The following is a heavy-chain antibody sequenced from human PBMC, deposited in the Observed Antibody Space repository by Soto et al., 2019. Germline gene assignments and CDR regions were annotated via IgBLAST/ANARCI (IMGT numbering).Heavy chain of an antibody. CDR1: GGSISSGGYS. V-gene: IGHV4-30-2*01. CDR3: ARTSRFLEVFDY. D-gene: IGHD3-3*01. CDR2: IYHSGST. J-gene: IGHJ4*02. Sequence: SETLSLTCAVSGGSISSGGYSWSWIRQPPGKGLEWIGYIYHSGSTYYNPSLKSRVTISVDRSKNQFSLKLSSVTAADTAVYYCARTSRFLEVFDYWGQGTLVTVSS.